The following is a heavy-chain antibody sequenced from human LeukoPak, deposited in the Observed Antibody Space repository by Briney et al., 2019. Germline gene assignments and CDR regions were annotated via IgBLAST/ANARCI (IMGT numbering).Heavy chain of an antibody. V-gene: IGHV4-34*01. CDR1: GGSFSGYY. CDR3: ATQPRRITIFGVVPSMDV. Sequence: SETLSLTCAVYGGSFSGYYWSWIRQPPGKGLEWIGEINHSGSTNYNPSLKSRVTISVDTSKNQFSLKLSSVTAADTAVYYCATQPRRITIFGVVPSMDVCGQGTTVTVSS. D-gene: IGHD3-3*01. CDR2: INHSGST. J-gene: IGHJ6*02.